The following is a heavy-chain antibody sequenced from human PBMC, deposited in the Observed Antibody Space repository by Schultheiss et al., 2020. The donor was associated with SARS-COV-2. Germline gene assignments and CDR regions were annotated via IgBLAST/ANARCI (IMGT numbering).Heavy chain of an antibody. D-gene: IGHD5/OR15-5a*01. CDR1: GGSFSGYY. V-gene: IGHV4-34*01. Sequence: SETLSLTCAVYGGSFSGYYWSWIRQPPGKGLEWIGEINHSGSTNYNPSLKSRVTISVDTSKNQFSLKLSSVTAADTAVYYCARESGLKSFDYWGQGTLVTVSS. CDR2: INHSGST. CDR3: ARESGLKSFDY. J-gene: IGHJ4*02.